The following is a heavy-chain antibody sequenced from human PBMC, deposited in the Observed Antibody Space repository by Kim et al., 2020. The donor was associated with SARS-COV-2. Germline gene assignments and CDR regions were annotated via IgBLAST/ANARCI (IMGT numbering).Heavy chain of an antibody. Sequence: GGSLRLYCAASGFTFSNYAMSWVRQAPGKGLEWVSGIRSSGSGTDNADSVKGRFTISRDNSKNMLFLQMNSLRAEDTAVYYCANLLVGGSNFDYCGQGIL. CDR2: IRSSGSGT. V-gene: IGHV3-23*01. CDR3: ANLLVGGSNFDY. D-gene: IGHD2-8*02. J-gene: IGHJ4*02. CDR1: GFTFSNYA.